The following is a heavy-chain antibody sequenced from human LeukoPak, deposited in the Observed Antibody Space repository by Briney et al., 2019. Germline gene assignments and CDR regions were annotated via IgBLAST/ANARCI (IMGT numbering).Heavy chain of an antibody. CDR3: SRVYGSGRGTFHI. V-gene: IGHV3-72*01. D-gene: IGHD3-10*01. CDR1: GLILSDQS. Sequence: PGGSLRLSCAASGLILSDQSIDWVRQAPGKGLEWVGRTRNKANSYTTEYAASVKDRFTITRDESKNSLYLQMNSLKTEDTVVYYCSRVYGSGRGTFHIWGQGTMVTVSS. CDR2: TRNKANSYTT. J-gene: IGHJ3*02.